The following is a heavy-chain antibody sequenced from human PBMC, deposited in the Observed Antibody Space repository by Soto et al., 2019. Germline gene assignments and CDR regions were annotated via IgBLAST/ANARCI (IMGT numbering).Heavy chain of an antibody. D-gene: IGHD5-12*01. V-gene: IGHV4-31*03. CDR2: IYYSGST. CDR3: AREFGGYAYFDY. Sequence: QVQLQESGPGLVKPSQTLSLTCTVSGGSISSGGYYWSWIRQHPGKGLEWIGYIYYSGSTYYNPSLQRRVNISVDTSKNQFALQLSSVTAADTAVYYCAREFGGYAYFDYWGQGTLVTVSS. J-gene: IGHJ4*02. CDR1: GGSISSGGYY.